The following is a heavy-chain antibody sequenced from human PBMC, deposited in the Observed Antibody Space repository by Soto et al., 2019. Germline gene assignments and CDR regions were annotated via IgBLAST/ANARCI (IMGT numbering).Heavy chain of an antibody. CDR1: GFTVSSKY. Sequence: GGSLRLSCAASGFTVSSKYMSWVRQAPGKGLEWVGRIKSKIDGETTDYAAPVKGRFTMSRDDSKNTLYLQMNSLKTEDSAVYHCATLGIDLDDWGPGITVTVSS. J-gene: IGHJ3*01. CDR3: ATLGIDLDD. V-gene: IGHV3-15*01. CDR2: IKSKIDGETT. D-gene: IGHD6-13*01.